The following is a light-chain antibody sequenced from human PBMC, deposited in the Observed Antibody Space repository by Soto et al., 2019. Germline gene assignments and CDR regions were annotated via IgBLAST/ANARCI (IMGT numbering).Light chain of an antibody. CDR3: CSHAGSYTYV. CDR1: SSDVGAYNY. V-gene: IGLV2-11*01. Sequence: QSALTQPRSVSGSPGQSVTISCTGTSSDVGAYNYVSWYQQHPGKAPKVMIYDVSKRPSGVPDRFSGSKSGNTASLTISGLQAEDEADYYCCSHAGSYTYVFGTGPKLTVL. CDR2: DVS. J-gene: IGLJ1*01.